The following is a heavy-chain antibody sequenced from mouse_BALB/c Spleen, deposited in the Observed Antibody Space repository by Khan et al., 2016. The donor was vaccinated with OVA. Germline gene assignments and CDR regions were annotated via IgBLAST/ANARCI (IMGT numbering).Heavy chain of an antibody. CDR3: ARAYDGYYFDY. D-gene: IGHD2-9*01. Sequence: EVQLQESGPGLVKPSQSLSLTCTVTGYSITSDYAWNWIRQFPGNKLEWMGYISYSGSTSYNPSLKSRITITRDTSKTQFFLQLNSVTTEDTATYYCARAYDGYYFDYWGQGTTLTVSS. V-gene: IGHV3-2*02. J-gene: IGHJ2*01. CDR1: GYSITSDYA. CDR2: ISYSGST.